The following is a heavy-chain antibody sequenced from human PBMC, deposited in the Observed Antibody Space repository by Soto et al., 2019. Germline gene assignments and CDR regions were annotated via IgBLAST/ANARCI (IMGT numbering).Heavy chain of an antibody. CDR2: TSYDGNNK. V-gene: IGHV3-30-3*02. J-gene: IGHJ4*02. D-gene: IGHD2-21*01. CDR3: AGVVFGANSVNNY. CDR1: GFTFSSFA. Sequence: PGGSLRLSCAGSGFTFSSFAMSWVRQAPGKGLEWVAATSYDGNNKYYADSVKGRFIISRDNSKNTLDLQMNTLRAEDAAVYYCAGVVFGANSVNNYWGQG.